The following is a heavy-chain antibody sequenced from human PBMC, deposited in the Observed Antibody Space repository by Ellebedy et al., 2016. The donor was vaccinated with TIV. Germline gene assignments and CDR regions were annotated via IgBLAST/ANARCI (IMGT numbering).Heavy chain of an antibody. CDR3: TTGDYYEY. CDR1: GFIFSGST. Sequence: GESLKISXTASGFIFSGSTMHWVRQAPGKGLEWVGRIKSKAGGGTTDYAAVVKDRFTLSRDESKNLLFLHLSTLKTEDTGVYYCTTGDYYEYWGHGTLVTVSS. V-gene: IGHV3-15*07. CDR2: IKSKAGGGTT. J-gene: IGHJ4*01.